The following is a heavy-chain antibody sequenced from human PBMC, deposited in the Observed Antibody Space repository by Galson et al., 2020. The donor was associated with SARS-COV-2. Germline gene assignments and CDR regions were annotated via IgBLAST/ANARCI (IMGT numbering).Heavy chain of an antibody. Sequence: GESLKISCAASGFTFSSYGMHWVRQAPGKGLEWVAVISYDGSDKYYADSVKGRFTISRDNSKNTLYLQMNGLRAEDTAVYYCARGMSFYDTSGYYRYYFDYWGQGTLVTVSS. V-gene: IGHV3-30*03. J-gene: IGHJ4*02. CDR3: ARGMSFYDTSGYYRYYFDY. CDR2: ISYDGSDK. D-gene: IGHD3-22*01. CDR1: GFTFSSYG.